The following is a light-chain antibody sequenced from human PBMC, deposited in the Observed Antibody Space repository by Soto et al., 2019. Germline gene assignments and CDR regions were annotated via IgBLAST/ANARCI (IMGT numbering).Light chain of an antibody. Sequence: DIQMTPSPFFVSLSFGDKVTLTCRASQGISSGLAWYQQKPGKAPKLLIYAASSLQSGVPSRFSGSGSGTDFTLTISSLQPEDFATYYCQPANSFPLTFGGGTKVDIK. J-gene: IGKJ4*01. CDR2: AAS. V-gene: IGKV1-12*01. CDR3: QPANSFPLT. CDR1: QGISSG.